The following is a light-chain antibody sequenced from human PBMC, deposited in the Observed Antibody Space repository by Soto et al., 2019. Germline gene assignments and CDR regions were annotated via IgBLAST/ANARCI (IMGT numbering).Light chain of an antibody. J-gene: IGKJ4*01. CDR3: QQYVSSRLI. CDR2: GAS. V-gene: IGKV3-20*01. CDR1: QTVSSTD. Sequence: EIVLTQSPGTLSLSPGDRATLSCTASQTVSSTDLAWYQQKAGQAPRLLIFGASSRATGIPDRFSGSGSGTDFTLTISRLEPVDFAVYYCQQYVSSRLIFGGGTKVEIK.